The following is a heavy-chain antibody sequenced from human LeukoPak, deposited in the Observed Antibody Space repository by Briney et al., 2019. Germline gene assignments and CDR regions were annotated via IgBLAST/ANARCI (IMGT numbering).Heavy chain of an antibody. V-gene: IGHV1-2*02. D-gene: IGHD6-13*01. CDR2: INPNSGGT. Sequence: GASVKVSCKASGYTFTSYYMHWVRQAPGQGLEWMGWINPNSGGTNYAQKFQGRVTMTRDTSISTAYMELSRLRSDDTAVYYCARTYSSSWSWFDPWGQGTLVTVSS. J-gene: IGHJ5*02. CDR1: GYTFTSYY. CDR3: ARTYSSSWSWFDP.